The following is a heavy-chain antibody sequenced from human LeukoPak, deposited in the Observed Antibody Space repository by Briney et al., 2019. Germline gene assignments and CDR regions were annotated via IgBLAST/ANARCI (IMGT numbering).Heavy chain of an antibody. CDR3: ATTRLGSSGYYYGDAFDI. J-gene: IGHJ3*02. Sequence: ASVKVSCKASGYTFTGYYMHWVRQAPGQGLEWMGWINPNSGGTNYAQKFQGRVTMTRETSISTAYMELSRLRSDDTAVYYCATTRLGSSGYYYGDAFDIWGEGTMVTVSS. CDR1: GYTFTGYY. D-gene: IGHD3-22*01. V-gene: IGHV1-2*02. CDR2: INPNSGGT.